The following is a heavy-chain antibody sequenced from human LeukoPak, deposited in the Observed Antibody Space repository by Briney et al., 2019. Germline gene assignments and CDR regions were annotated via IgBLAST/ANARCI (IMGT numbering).Heavy chain of an antibody. CDR3: ARGLQYQLLKALGHYYMDV. D-gene: IGHD2-2*01. Sequence: GASVKVSCKASGGTFSSHAIAWVRQAPGQGPEWMGGINPISGTANYAQKFQGRVTITTDESTSTAYLELSSLASDDTAVYYCARGLQYQLLKALGHYYMDVWGEGTTVTVSS. J-gene: IGHJ6*03. CDR2: INPISGTA. V-gene: IGHV1-69*05. CDR1: GGTFSSHA.